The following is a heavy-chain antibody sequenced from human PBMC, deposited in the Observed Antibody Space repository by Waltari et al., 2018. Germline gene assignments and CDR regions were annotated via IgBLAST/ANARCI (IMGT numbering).Heavy chain of an antibody. D-gene: IGHD6-19*01. CDR2: ISYDGSNK. V-gene: IGHV3-30*04. CDR3: ARDGVLYSSGWYSDY. Sequence: GKGWEWVAVISYDGSNKYYVDSVKGRFTISRDNSKNTLYLQMNSLRAEDTAVYYCARDGVLYSSGWYSDYWGQGTLVTVSS. J-gene: IGHJ4*02.